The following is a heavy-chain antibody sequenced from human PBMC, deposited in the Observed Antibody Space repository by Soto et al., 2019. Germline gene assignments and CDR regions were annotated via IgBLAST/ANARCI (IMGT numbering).Heavy chain of an antibody. J-gene: IGHJ4*02. CDR2: IIPILGIA. CDR1: GGTFSSYA. D-gene: IGHD6-19*01. Sequence: ASVKVSCKASGGTFSSYAISWVRQAPGQGLEWMGGIIPILGIANYAQKFQGRVTITADKSTSTAYMELSSLRSEDTAVYYCARRPLLPNSSGWYFDYWGQGTLVTVSS. CDR3: ARRPLLPNSSGWYFDY. V-gene: IGHV1-69*10.